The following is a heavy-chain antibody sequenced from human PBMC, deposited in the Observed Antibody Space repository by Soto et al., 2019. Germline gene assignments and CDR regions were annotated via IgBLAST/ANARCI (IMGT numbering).Heavy chain of an antibody. CDR1: GGSISSGGYH. CDR3: ATTRYSYGFYFDY. V-gene: IGHV4-31*03. Sequence: SETLSLTCTVSGGSISSGGYHWSWIRQHPGKGLEWIGYIYYSGSTYYNPSLKSRVTISVDTSKNQFSLKLSSVTAADTAVYYCATTRYSYGFYFDYWGQGTLVTVSS. D-gene: IGHD5-18*01. CDR2: IYYSGST. J-gene: IGHJ4*02.